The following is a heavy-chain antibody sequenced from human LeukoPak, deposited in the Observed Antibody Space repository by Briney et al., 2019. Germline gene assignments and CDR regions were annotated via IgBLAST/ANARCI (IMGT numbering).Heavy chain of an antibody. CDR3: ARDVRIVGALCFFDY. Sequence: PSETLSLTCAVYGGSFSGYYWSWIRQPPGKGLEWIGEINHSGSTNYNPSLKSRVTISVDTSKNQFSLKLSAVTAADTAVYYCARDVRIVGALCFFDYWGQGTLVTVSS. J-gene: IGHJ4*02. D-gene: IGHD1-26*01. CDR2: INHSGST. CDR1: GGSFSGYY. V-gene: IGHV4-34*01.